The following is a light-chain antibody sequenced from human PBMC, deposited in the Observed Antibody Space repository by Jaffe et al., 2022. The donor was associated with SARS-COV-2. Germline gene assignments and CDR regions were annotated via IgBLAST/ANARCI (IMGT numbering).Light chain of an antibody. CDR3: LQALQTPRT. Sequence: DIVMTQSPLSLAVTPGEPASISCRSSQSLLHSNGYNFLDWYLQKPGQSPQLLIYLGSNRASGVPDRFSGSGSGTDFTLRITRVGAEDVGVYYCLQALQTPRTFGQGTKVEI. CDR2: LGS. V-gene: IGKV2-28*01. CDR1: QSLLHSNGYNF. J-gene: IGKJ1*01.